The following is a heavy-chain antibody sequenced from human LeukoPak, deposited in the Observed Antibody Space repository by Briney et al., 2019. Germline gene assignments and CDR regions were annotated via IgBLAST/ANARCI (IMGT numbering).Heavy chain of an antibody. Sequence: GGSLRLSCAASGFTFSSYGMHWVRQAPGKGLEWVAVIWYDGSNKYYADSVKGRFTISRDNSKNTLYLQMNSLRAEDTAVYYCAKSKITMIVAHWGQGTLVTVSS. CDR1: GFTFSSYG. CDR2: IWYDGSNK. J-gene: IGHJ4*02. CDR3: AKSKITMIVAH. D-gene: IGHD3-22*01. V-gene: IGHV3-30*02.